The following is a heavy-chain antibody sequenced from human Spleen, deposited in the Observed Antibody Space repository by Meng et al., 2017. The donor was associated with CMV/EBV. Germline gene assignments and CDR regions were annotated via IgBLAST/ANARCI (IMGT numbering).Heavy chain of an antibody. D-gene: IGHD3-22*01. CDR1: GASISGSRYS. J-gene: IGHJ4*02. V-gene: IGHV4-39*01. CDR2: IFHSGST. CDR3: ARRLVDDGTFDY. Sequence: TVSGASISGSRYSWGWIRQSPGRGLEWIGDIFHSGSTYYNSSLKRRVTLSVDTSKNQFSLQLGSVTAADTAVYYCARRLVDDGTFDYWGRGTLVTVSS.